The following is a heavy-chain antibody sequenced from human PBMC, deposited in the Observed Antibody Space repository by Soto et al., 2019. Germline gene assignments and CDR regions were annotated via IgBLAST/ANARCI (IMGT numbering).Heavy chain of an antibody. CDR1: GGTFSTYP. D-gene: IGHD6-13*01. CDR2: IIPLFGTT. J-gene: IGHJ5*02. CDR3: ARGATHGSIWYFWFDP. V-gene: IGHV1-69*01. Sequence: QVQLVQSGAEGRMPGSSVKVSCKASGGTFSTYPINWVRQAPGQGLEWMGGIIPLFGTTNYAQKFKGRVTITADESTSTAYMELSCLRADDAAVYYCARGATHGSIWYFWFDPWGQGTLVTVSS.